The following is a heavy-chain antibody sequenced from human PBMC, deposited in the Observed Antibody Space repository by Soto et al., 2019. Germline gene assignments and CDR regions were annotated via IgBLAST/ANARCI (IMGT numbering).Heavy chain of an antibody. D-gene: IGHD6-6*01. V-gene: IGHV4-31*03. CDR3: ARGYFYSSSSWFDP. CDR1: GDSVTSGDYY. CDR2: IYYTGST. Sequence: KASETLSLTCTVSGDSVTSGDYYWSWIRQHPGKGLEWIGYIYYTGSTYYNPSLQTRVTISVDTSKNQFSLRLSSVTAADTAVYYCARGYFYSSSSWFDPWGQGTLVTVSS. J-gene: IGHJ5*02.